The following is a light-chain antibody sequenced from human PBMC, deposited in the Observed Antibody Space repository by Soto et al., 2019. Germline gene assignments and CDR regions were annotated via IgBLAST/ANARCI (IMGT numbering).Light chain of an antibody. CDR1: MRDIGAYNL. CDR3: SSFTSKSPLI. Sequence: QSALTQPASVSGSPGQSITISCAGTMRDIGAYNLVSWYQQHPGKAHRLIFYEVRHRPSGIPLRFSASKSGNTACLTMSRSQDEDEAHYYYSSFTSKSPLIFGGGTKLTVL. V-gene: IGLV2-14*03. J-gene: IGLJ2*01. CDR2: EVR.